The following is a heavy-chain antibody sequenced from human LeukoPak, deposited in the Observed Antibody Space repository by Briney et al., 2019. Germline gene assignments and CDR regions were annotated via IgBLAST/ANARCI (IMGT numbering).Heavy chain of an antibody. Sequence: GGSLRLSCAASGFTFSSYAMSWVRQAPGKGLEWVSAISGSGGSTYYADSVKGRFTISRDNSKNTLYLQMNSLSAEDTAVYYCAKGVAAAGKGDWFDPWGQGTLVTVSS. CDR3: AKGVAAAGKGDWFDP. J-gene: IGHJ5*02. CDR2: ISGSGGST. V-gene: IGHV3-23*01. D-gene: IGHD6-13*01. CDR1: GFTFSSYA.